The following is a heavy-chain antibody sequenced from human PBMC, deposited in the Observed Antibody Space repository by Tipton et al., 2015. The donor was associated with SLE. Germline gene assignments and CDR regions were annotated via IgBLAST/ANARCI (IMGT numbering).Heavy chain of an antibody. D-gene: IGHD6-19*01. Sequence: LRLSCTVSGGSISSYYWTWIRQPAGKGLEWIGRIYTSGSTNYNPSLKSRVTMSVDTSKNQFSLKLSSVTAADTAVYYCARDLWDSSGWVEEWGQGTLATVSS. CDR2: IYTSGST. V-gene: IGHV4-4*07. CDR3: ARDLWDSSGWVEE. J-gene: IGHJ4*02. CDR1: GGSISSYY.